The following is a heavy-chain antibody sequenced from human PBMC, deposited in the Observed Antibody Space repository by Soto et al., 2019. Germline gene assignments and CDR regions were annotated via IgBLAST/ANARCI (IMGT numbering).Heavy chain of an antibody. CDR3: ASAFGYCSSTRCLLVAFDI. D-gene: IGHD2-2*03. J-gene: IGHJ3*02. V-gene: IGHV4-30-2*05. CDR1: GGSISSGDYA. Sequence: SETLCLTCAVSGGSISSGDYAWSWLRQPPGKGREWIGSMFHSGGTNYNPSLKSRVTISVDTSKNQFSLKLSSVTAADTAVYYCASAFGYCSSTRCLLVAFDIWGQGTMVTVSS. CDR2: MFHSGGT.